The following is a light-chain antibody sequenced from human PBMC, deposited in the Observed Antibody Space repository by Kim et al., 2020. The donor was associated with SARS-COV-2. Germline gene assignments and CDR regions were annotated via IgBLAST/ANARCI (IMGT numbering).Light chain of an antibody. J-gene: IGLJ2*01. V-gene: IGLV1-44*01. CDR2: TNN. CDR1: SSDIGTKT. CDR3: AAWDDSLRVLNVV. Sequence: QSVLTQPPSASGTPGQKVTISCSGSSSDIGTKTVNWYQQLPGTAPKLLIYTNNQRPSGVPDRFSGSKSGTSASLAISGLQSEDEADYYCAAWDDSLRVLNVVFGGGTKLTVL.